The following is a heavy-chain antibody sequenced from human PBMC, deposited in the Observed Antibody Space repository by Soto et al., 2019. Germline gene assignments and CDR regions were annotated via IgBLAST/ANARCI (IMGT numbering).Heavy chain of an antibody. CDR1: GFSMYDYG. V-gene: IGHV3-48*02. CDR2: ISSSSSVI. Sequence: GSLRLSCVDSGFSMYDYGMNWVRQAPGKGLEWVSYISSSSSVIYYADSVKGRFTISRDNAKNSVYLQMNRARDEDTAVYYCARDFLSGKPWGQGTLVTVSS. D-gene: IGHD3-10*01. CDR3: ARDFLSGKP. J-gene: IGHJ5*02.